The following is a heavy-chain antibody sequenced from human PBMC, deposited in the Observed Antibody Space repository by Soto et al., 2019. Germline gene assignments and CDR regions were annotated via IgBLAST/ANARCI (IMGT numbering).Heavy chain of an antibody. J-gene: IGHJ4*02. CDR2: ISADGRDL. Sequence: QVQLVESGGGVVQPGGSVRLSCTASGFTLGAYVMHWVRQAPGKGPEWVAAISADGRDLFYAASVEGRFTISRDNSKNTIFLQMNSLTSEDTSVYACAKSVPDPACRGGGCHRTFDYWGQVTLVTVSS. CDR3: AKSVPDPACRGGGCHRTFDY. D-gene: IGHD2-15*01. V-gene: IGHV3-30*18. CDR1: GFTLGAYV.